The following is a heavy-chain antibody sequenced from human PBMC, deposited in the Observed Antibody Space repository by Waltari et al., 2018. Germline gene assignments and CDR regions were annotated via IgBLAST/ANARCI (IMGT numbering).Heavy chain of an antibody. D-gene: IGHD7-27*01. CDR1: QFSLSTYN. CDR3: ATGGWGFYFDY. CDR2: ISSDSNYI. J-gene: IGHJ4*02. V-gene: IGHV3-21*01. Sequence: EVQLVESGGGLVKPGGSLRLSCVASQFSLSTYNMNWVRQAPGKGLEWVASISSDSNYIHYADSVKGRFTISRDNAKNSLYLQMNSLRAEDTAVYYCATGGWGFYFDYWGQGTLVTVSS.